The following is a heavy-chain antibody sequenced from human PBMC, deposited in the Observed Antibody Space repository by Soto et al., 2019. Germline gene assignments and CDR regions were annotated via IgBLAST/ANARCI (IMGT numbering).Heavy chain of an antibody. CDR1: GGSISSYY. CDR2: IYYSGST. J-gene: IGHJ4*02. V-gene: IGHV4-59*01. D-gene: IGHD3-3*01. CDR3: ARGGTTTYYDFWSGPDSFDY. Sequence: PSETLSLTCTVSGGSISSYYWSWIRQPPGKGLEWIGYIYYSGSTNYNPSLKSRVTISVDTSKNQFSLKLSSVTAADTAVYYCARGGTTTYYDFWSGPDSFDYWGQGTLVTVSS.